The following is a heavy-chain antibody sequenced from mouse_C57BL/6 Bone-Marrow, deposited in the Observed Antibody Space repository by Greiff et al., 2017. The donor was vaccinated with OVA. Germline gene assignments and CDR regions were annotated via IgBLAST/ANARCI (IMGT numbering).Heavy chain of an antibody. Sequence: VKLQESGPELVKPGASVKISCTASGYTFNDYYINWVKQRPGQGLEWIGWIFPGSGSTYYTEKFKGKATLTVDKSSSTAYMLLSSLTSEDSAVYFCARTKLFAYWGQGTLVTVSA. CDR3: ARTKLFAY. D-gene: IGHD1-3*01. V-gene: IGHV1-75*01. CDR2: IFPGSGST. J-gene: IGHJ3*01. CDR1: GYTFNDYY.